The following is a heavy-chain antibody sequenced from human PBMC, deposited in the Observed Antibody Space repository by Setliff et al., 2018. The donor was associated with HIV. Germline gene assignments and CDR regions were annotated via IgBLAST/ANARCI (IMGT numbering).Heavy chain of an antibody. Sequence: ASVKVSCKASGYRFSSYGITWVRHAPGQGLEWMGWINVHNGDTKFAQRFHDRLTITADTSTNTAYMELTSLNSDDTVVYYCARDIGITTTGKGWFEPWGQGTQVTVSS. V-gene: IGHV1-18*01. J-gene: IGHJ5*02. CDR3: ARDIGITTTGKGWFEP. CDR1: GYRFSSYG. D-gene: IGHD1-1*01. CDR2: INVHNGDT.